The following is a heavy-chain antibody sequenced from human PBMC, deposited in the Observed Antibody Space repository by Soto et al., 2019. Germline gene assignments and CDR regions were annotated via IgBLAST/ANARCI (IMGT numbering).Heavy chain of an antibody. CDR3: AKGGSSAYGSRFDY. D-gene: IGHD5-12*01. J-gene: IGHJ4*02. V-gene: IGHV3-23*01. CDR1: GFTFSSYA. CDR2: ISASAIST. Sequence: EVQLLESGGGLVQPGGSLRLSCAASGFTFSSYAMTWVRQAPGKGLECASGISASAISTYYADSVKGRFTISRDNSKNTLFLQMPSLRAEDTAVYYCAKGGSSAYGSRFDYWGQGTLVTVSS.